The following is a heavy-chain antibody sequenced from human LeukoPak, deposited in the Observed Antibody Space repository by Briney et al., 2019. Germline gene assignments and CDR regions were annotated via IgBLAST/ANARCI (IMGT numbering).Heavy chain of an antibody. D-gene: IGHD2-2*01. Sequence: SVKVSFKASGGTFSSYAISWVRQAPGQGLEWMGGIIPIFGTANYAQKFQGRVTITADESTSTAYMGLSSLRSEDTAVYYCARRRGYCSSTSCPPRPYYYYYGMDVWGQGTTVTVSS. J-gene: IGHJ6*02. CDR1: GGTFSSYA. V-gene: IGHV1-69*13. CDR3: ARRRGYCSSTSCPPRPYYYYYGMDV. CDR2: IIPIFGTA.